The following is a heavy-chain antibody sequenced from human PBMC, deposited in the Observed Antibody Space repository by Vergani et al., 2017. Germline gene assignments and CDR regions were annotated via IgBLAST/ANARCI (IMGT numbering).Heavy chain of an antibody. Sequence: EVKLMESGGGLVKPGRSWRLPGAASGLTFSSYSMNWVRSATGKGMEWVSSISSSSSYIYYADSVKGRFTISRDNAKNSLYLKMNSLRAEDTAVYYCAGERYCSSTSCYVWGNDCDYWGQGSLVTVSS. CDR1: GLTFSSYS. V-gene: IGHV3-21*01. CDR2: ISSSSSYI. D-gene: IGHD2-2*01. CDR3: AGERYCSSTSCYVWGNDCDY. J-gene: IGHJ4*02.